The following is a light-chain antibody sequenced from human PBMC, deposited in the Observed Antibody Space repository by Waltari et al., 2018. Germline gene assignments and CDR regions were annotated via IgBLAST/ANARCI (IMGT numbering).Light chain of an antibody. J-gene: IGKJ4*01. V-gene: IGKV1-33*01. CDR2: DAS. CDR3: QQYDNLPLT. CDR1: QDISNY. Sequence: DIQMTPSPSSLSASVGDRVTITCQASQDISNYLNWYQQKPGKAPKLLNYDASNLETGVPSRFSGSGSGTDFTFTISSLQPEDIATYYCQQYDNLPLTFGGGTKVEIK.